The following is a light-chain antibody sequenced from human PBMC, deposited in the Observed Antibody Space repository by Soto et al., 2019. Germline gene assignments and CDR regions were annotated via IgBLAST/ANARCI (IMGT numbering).Light chain of an antibody. V-gene: IGKV3-20*01. Sequence: EIVMTQSPATLSVSPGERATLFCRASQSVNSNLAWYQQKPGQAPRLLMYGASSRATGIPDRFSGGGSGTDFTLTISRLEPEDFAVYYCQQFSSYPLTFGGGTKVDIK. CDR1: QSVNSN. CDR2: GAS. J-gene: IGKJ4*01. CDR3: QQFSSYPLT.